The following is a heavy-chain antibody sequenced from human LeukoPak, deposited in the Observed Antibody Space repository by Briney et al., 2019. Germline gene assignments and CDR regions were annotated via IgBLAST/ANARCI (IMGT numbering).Heavy chain of an antibody. CDR1: GGSISSGGYY. Sequence: SETLSLTCTVSGGSISSGGYYWRWIRQPAGKGLEWIVHIYTSGSTNYNPSLKSRVTISVDTTKNQFSLKLSSVTAADTAVYYCARPPGIAALYYFDSWGQGTLVTVSS. J-gene: IGHJ4*02. CDR3: ARPPGIAALYYFDS. CDR2: IYTSGST. V-gene: IGHV4-61*09. D-gene: IGHD6-13*01.